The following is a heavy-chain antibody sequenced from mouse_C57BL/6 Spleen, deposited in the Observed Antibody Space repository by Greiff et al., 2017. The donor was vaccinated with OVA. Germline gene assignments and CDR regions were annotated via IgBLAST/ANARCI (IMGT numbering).Heavy chain of an antibody. J-gene: IGHJ1*03. CDR2: IWSDGST. Sequence: VHLVESGPGLVAPSQSLSITCTVSGFSLTSYGVHWVRQPPGKGLEWLVVIWSDGSTTYNSALKSRLSISKDNSKSQVFLKMNSLQTDDTAMYYCARHGSSYPYWYFDVWGTGTTVTVSS. D-gene: IGHD1-1*01. V-gene: IGHV2-6-1*01. CDR3: ARHGSSYPYWYFDV. CDR1: GFSLTSYG.